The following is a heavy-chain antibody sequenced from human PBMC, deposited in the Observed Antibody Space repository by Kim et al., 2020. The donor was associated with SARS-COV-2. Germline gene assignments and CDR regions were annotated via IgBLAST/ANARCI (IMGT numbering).Heavy chain of an antibody. CDR1: EDIFTTYA. J-gene: IGHJ4*02. V-gene: IGHV1-69*06. CDR2: IIPIVGTP. D-gene: IGHD3-22*01. CDR3: AKAINYYYDPSGPGYPDF. Sequence: SVKVSCKASEDIFTTYAINWVRQAPGQGLEWMGGIIPIVGTPIYAQSFQGRVTITADKSSSTAYMELTGLRSEDTAVYYCAKAINYYYDPSGPGYPDFWGQGTLGLVSS.